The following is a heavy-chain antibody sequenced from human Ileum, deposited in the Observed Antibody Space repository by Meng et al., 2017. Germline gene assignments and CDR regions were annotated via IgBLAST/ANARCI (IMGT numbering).Heavy chain of an antibody. V-gene: IGHV4-31*03. D-gene: IGHD2-15*01. CDR3: AAFCSGGSCPDY. Sequence: QVQLQESGPGLVKPSQTLSLTCTVSGGSLSSAGYYWSWIRQFPGKGLEWIGFIFYTGSTYYNPSLKSRVTISVDTSKNQFSLKLSSVTAADTAIYYCAAFCSGGSCPDYWGQGTLVTVSS. CDR1: GGSLSSAGYY. J-gene: IGHJ4*02. CDR2: IFYTGST.